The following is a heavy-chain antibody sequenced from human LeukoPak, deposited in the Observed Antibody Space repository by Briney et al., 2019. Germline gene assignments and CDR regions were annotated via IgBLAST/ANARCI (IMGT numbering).Heavy chain of an antibody. D-gene: IGHD3-9*01. Sequence: GGSLRLSCAASVFTFSSYWMHWARQAPGKGLVWVANIKQDGSEKYYVDSVKGRFTISRDNAKKSLYLQLNSLRAEDTAVYYCAKAPLRYKDLNWFDPWGQGTLVTVSS. J-gene: IGHJ5*02. V-gene: IGHV3-7*03. CDR3: AKAPLRYKDLNWFDP. CDR2: IKQDGSEK. CDR1: VFTFSSYW.